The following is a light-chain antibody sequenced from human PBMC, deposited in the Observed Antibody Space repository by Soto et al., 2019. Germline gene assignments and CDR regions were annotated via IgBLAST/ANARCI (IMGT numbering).Light chain of an antibody. Sequence: DIQMTQSPSTLSGSVGDRVTITCRASQTISSWLAWYQQKPGKAPKLRIYKASTLKSGVPSRFSGSGSGTEFTLTISSLQPDDFATYYCQHYNSYSEAVGQGTKVDSK. CDR2: KAS. CDR1: QTISSW. V-gene: IGKV1-5*03. CDR3: QHYNSYSEA. J-gene: IGKJ1*01.